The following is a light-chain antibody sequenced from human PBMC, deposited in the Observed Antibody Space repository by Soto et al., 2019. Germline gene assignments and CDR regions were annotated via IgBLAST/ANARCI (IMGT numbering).Light chain of an antibody. Sequence: QSALTQPRSVSGSPGQSVTISCTGTSSDVGGYNYVSWYQQHPGKAPKVMIYDVSERPSGVPDRFSGSKSGNTASLTISGLQDEDAADYYCCSYAGSPSYVFGTGTKLTVL. CDR3: CSYAGSPSYV. CDR1: SSDVGGYNY. CDR2: DVS. J-gene: IGLJ1*01. V-gene: IGLV2-11*01.